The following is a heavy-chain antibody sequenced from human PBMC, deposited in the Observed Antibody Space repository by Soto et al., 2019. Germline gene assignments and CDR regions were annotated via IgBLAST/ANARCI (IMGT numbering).Heavy chain of an antibody. CDR1: GFTFSSYG. D-gene: IGHD6-13*01. CDR3: AKDNLPPIYSSSWYDYYYYMDV. J-gene: IGHJ6*03. V-gene: IGHV3-30*18. CDR2: ISYDGSNK. Sequence: GGSLRLSCAASGFTFSSYGMHWVRQAPGKGLEWVAVISYDGSNKYYADSVKGRFTISRDNSKNTLYLQMNSLRAEDTAVYYCAKDNLPPIYSSSWYDYYYYMDVWGKGTTVTVSS.